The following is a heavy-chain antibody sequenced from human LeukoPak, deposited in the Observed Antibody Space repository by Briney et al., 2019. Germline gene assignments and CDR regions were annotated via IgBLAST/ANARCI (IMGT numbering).Heavy chain of an antibody. CDR1: GGTFSSYA. D-gene: IGHD3-10*01. CDR3: ARGFYGSGSQFDY. J-gene: IGHJ4*02. CDR2: IIPILGIA. V-gene: IGHV1-69*04. Sequence: ASVKVSCKASGGTFSSYAISWVRQAPGQGLEWMGRIIPILGIANYAQKFQGRVTITADKSTSTAYMELSSLRSEDTAVYYCARGFYGSGSQFDYWGQGTLVTVSS.